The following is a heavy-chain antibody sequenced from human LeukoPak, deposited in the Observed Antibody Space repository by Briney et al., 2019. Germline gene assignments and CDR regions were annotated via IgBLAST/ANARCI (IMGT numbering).Heavy chain of an antibody. D-gene: IGHD2-15*01. CDR2: INPSGGST. V-gene: IGHV1-46*01. CDR1: GYTFTSYY. Sequence: ASVKVSCKASGYTFTSYYMHWVRQAPGQGLEWMGIINPSGGSTSYAQKFQGRVTMTRDTSTSTVYMELSSLRSEDTAVYYCAREGRSWDIVVVVAAPDAFDIWGQGTMVTVSS. J-gene: IGHJ3*02. CDR3: AREGRSWDIVVVVAAPDAFDI.